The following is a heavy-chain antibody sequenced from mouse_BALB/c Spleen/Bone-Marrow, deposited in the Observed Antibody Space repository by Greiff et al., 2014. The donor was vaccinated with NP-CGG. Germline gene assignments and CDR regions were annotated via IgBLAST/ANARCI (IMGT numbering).Heavy chain of an antibody. CDR2: ISNGGGTT. D-gene: IGHD1-2*01. J-gene: IGHJ3*01. Sequence: EVQVVESGGGLVQPGGSLKLSCAASGFTFSNYTMSWIRQTPEKRLEWVAYISNGGGTTYYPGTVKGRFTISRDNAKNTLYLQMSSLKSEDTAMYYCARRYDYGYGPFAYWGQGTLVTVSA. CDR3: ARRYDYGYGPFAY. V-gene: IGHV5-12-2*01. CDR1: GFTFSNYT.